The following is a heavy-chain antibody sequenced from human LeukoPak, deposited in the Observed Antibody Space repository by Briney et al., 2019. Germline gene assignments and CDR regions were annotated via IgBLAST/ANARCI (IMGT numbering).Heavy chain of an antibody. D-gene: IGHD1-26*01. J-gene: IGHJ3*02. CDR1: GFTFSSYA. CDR3: AKSLSGSYRDAFDI. V-gene: IGHV3-23*01. CDR2: ISGSGGST. Sequence: PGGSLRLFCGASGFTFSSYAMSWVRQAPGKGLEWVSAISGSGGSTYYADSVKGRFTISRDNSKNMLYLQMNSLRAEDTAVYYCAKSLSGSYRDAFDIWGQGTMVTVSS.